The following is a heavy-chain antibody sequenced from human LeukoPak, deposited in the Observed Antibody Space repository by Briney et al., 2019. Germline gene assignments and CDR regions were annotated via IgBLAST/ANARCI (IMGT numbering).Heavy chain of an antibody. J-gene: IGHJ4*02. CDR3: ASIRGTFGY. Sequence: PGGSLRLSCAASGFTFSDHFLDWVRQAPGKGLEWVGRTRNKANSYITGYSASVKGRFTISRDDSKNSLYLQMSSLKTDDTAMYYCASIRGTFGYWGQGTLVTVSS. CDR1: GFTFSDHF. CDR2: TRNKANSYIT. D-gene: IGHD1-26*01. V-gene: IGHV3-72*01.